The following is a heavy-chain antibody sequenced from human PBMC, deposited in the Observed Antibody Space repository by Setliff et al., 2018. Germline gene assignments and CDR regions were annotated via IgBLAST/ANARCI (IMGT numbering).Heavy chain of an antibody. Sequence: SETLSLTCTVSGYSISSGYYWGWIRQPPGKGLEWIGSIYHSGSTYYNPSLKSRVTISVDTSKNQFSLKLSSVTAADTAVYYCARRDSSSRVDYWGQGTLVTVSS. V-gene: IGHV4-38-2*02. CDR2: IYHSGST. D-gene: IGHD6-13*01. J-gene: IGHJ4*02. CDR3: ARRDSSSRVDY. CDR1: GYSISSGYY.